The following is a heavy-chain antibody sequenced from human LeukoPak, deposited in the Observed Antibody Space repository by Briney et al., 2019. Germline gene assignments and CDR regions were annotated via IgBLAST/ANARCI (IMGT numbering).Heavy chain of an antibody. D-gene: IGHD3-9*01. CDR1: GGSISSSSYY. CDR2: IYYSGST. CDR3: ARRHDILTGYYPYYYYYMDV. V-gene: IGHV4-39*01. Sequence: PSETLSLTCTVSGGSISSSSYYWGWIRQPPGKWLEWIGSIYYSGSTYYNPSLKSRVTISVDTSKNQFSLKLSSVTAADTAVYYCARRHDILTGYYPYYYYYMDVWGKGTTVTVSS. J-gene: IGHJ6*03.